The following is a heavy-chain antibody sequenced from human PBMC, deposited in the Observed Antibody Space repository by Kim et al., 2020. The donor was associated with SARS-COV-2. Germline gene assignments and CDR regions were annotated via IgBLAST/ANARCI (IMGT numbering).Heavy chain of an antibody. V-gene: IGHV3-23*01. Sequence: GGSLRLSCATSGVTFSTYAMSWVRQAPGKGLEWVSTISASGSTSYYGDSVRGRFAISRDNSKNTLYLQLNNVRVDDTAVYYCVKFGIRGGTSTTNRGDYWGQGTLVTVSS. D-gene: IGHD3-10*01. CDR1: GVTFSTYA. J-gene: IGHJ4*02. CDR3: VKFGIRGGTSTTNRGDY. CDR2: ISASGSTS.